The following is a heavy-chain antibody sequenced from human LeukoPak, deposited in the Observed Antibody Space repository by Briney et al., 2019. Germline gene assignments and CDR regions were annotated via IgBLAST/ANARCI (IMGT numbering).Heavy chain of an antibody. D-gene: IGHD1-7*01. Sequence: GASVKVSCKASGGTFSSYAISWVRQAPGQGLEWMGGIIPIFGTANYAQKFQGRVTITADKSTSTAYMELSSLRSEDTAVYYCARRGTINWNYPHLSEKRYYYMDVWGKGTTVTVSS. CDR3: ARRGTINWNYPHLSEKRYYYMDV. CDR1: GGTFSSYA. J-gene: IGHJ6*03. V-gene: IGHV1-69*06. CDR2: IIPIFGTA.